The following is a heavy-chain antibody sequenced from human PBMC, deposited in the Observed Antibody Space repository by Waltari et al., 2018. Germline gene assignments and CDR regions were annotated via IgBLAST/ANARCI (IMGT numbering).Heavy chain of an antibody. CDR3: AKAHFYDTSGYIEH. CDR1: GFIFNNYA. Sequence: EVQVLESGGGLVQPGGSQRLTCAASGFIFNNYAINWVRQAPGKGLEWVSGINGDGDKTYYADSVKGRFTLSRDNSRNTLSLQMNSLRAEDTAVYYCAKAHFYDTSGYIEHWGQGTLVTVSS. V-gene: IGHV3-23*01. CDR2: INGDGDKT. D-gene: IGHD3-22*01. J-gene: IGHJ5*02.